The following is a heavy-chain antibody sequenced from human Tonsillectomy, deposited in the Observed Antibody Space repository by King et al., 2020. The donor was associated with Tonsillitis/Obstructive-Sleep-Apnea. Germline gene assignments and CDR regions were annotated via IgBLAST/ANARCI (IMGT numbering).Heavy chain of an antibody. D-gene: IGHD2-2*01. CDR3: TTKVVVVPDYYYYYYMDV. Sequence: VQLVESGGGLVKPGGSLRLSCAASGFTFSNAWMSWVRQATGKGMEWVGRIKSKTDGGTTDYAAPVKGRFTISRDDSKNTLYLQMNSLKTEDTAVYYCTTKVVVVPDYYYYYYMDVWGKGTTVTVSS. V-gene: IGHV3-15*01. J-gene: IGHJ6*03. CDR1: GFTFSNAW. CDR2: IKSKTDGGTT.